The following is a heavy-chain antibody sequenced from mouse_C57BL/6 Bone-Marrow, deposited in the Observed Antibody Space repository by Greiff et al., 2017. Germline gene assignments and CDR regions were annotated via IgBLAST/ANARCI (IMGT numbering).Heavy chain of an antibody. CDR3: AYGSSYGYFDY. Sequence: QVQLQQSGPELVKPGASVKISCKASGYAFSSSWMNWVKQRPGKGLEWSGRYYPGDGDTNYNGKFKGQATLTADTSSSTAYMPRSSLTSEDSAVYFCAYGSSYGYFDYWGQGTTLTVSS. J-gene: IGHJ2*01. CDR1: GYAFSSSW. D-gene: IGHD1-1*01. V-gene: IGHV1-82*01. CDR2: YYPGDGDT.